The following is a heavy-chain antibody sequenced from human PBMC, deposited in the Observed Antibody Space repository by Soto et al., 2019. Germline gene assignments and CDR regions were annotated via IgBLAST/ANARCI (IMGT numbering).Heavy chain of an antibody. D-gene: IGHD4-17*01. CDR3: ASLIGAGDYVPRTLGQDY. J-gene: IGHJ4*02. V-gene: IGHV3-33*01. CDR2: IWFDGSNK. Sequence: QVQLVESGGGVVQPGRSLRLSCAASGFTFSSYGMHWVRQAPGKGLGWVAVIWFDGSNKYYADSVKGRFTISRDNSKNTLYLQMNSLRAEDTAVYYCASLIGAGDYVPRTLGQDYWGQGTLVTVSS. CDR1: GFTFSSYG.